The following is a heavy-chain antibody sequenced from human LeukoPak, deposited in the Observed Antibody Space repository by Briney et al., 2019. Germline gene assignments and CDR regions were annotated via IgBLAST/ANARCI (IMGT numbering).Heavy chain of an antibody. Sequence: GGSLRLSCAASGFTFDDYGMSWVRQAPGKGLEWVSGINWNGGSTGYADSVKGRFTISRDNAKNSLYLQMNSLRAEDTALYYCARLNAYYYGSYFYYYMDVWGKGTTVTVSS. CDR1: GFTFDDYG. V-gene: IGHV3-20*04. CDR3: ARLNAYYYGSYFYYYMDV. J-gene: IGHJ6*03. CDR2: INWNGGST. D-gene: IGHD3-10*01.